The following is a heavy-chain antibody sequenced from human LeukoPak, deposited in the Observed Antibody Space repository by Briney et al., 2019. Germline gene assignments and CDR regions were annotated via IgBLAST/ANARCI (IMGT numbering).Heavy chain of an antibody. J-gene: IGHJ4*02. D-gene: IGHD3-22*01. CDR2: ISSSGSTI. CDR1: GFTFSDYY. V-gene: IGHV3-11*01. CDR3: ATPLDYYDSSGYHQGGD. Sequence: GGSLRLSCAASGFTFSDYYMSWIRQAPGKGLEWVSYISSSGSTIYYADSVKGRFTISRDNAKNSLYLQMNGLRAEDTAVYYCATPLDYYDSSGYHQGGDWGQGTLVTVSS.